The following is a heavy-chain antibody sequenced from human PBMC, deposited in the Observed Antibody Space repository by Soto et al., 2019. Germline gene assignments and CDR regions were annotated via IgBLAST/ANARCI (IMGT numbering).Heavy chain of an antibody. CDR3: ARDQRIVVVPAAMSWFDP. J-gene: IGHJ5*02. Sequence: QVQLQESGPGLVKPSQTLSLTCTVSGGSISSGGYYWSWIRQHPGKGLEWIGYIYYSGSTYYNPSLKSRVTISVDTSKNQFSLKLSSVTAADTAVYYCARDQRIVVVPAAMSWFDPWGQGTLVTVSS. D-gene: IGHD2-2*01. V-gene: IGHV4-31*03. CDR1: GGSISSGGYY. CDR2: IYYSGST.